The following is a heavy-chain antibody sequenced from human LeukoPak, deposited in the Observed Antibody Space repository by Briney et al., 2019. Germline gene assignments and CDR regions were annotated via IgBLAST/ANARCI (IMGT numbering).Heavy chain of an antibody. V-gene: IGHV1-2*04. CDR2: INPNSGGT. CDR1: GGTFSSYA. D-gene: IGHD6-13*01. CDR3: ARASIAAAGTSAPYYYYYYGMDV. J-gene: IGHJ6*02. Sequence: ASVKVSCKASGGTFSSYAISWVRQAPGQGLEWMGWINPNSGGTNYAQKFQGWVTMTRDTSISTAYMELSRLRSDDTAVYYCARASIAAAGTSAPYYYYYYGMDVWGQGTTVTVSS.